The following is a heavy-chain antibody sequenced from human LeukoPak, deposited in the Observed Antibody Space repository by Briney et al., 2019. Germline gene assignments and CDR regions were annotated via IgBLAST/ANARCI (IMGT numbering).Heavy chain of an antibody. CDR1: GFTFSSHD. CDR2: INSDGDP. Sequence: GGSLRLSCAASGFTFSSHDMHWVRQTTGKGLEWVSAINSDGDPYYPDYVRGRFTISRDNAKNSLYLQMDSLRAGDTAVYYCARSFGWGMGARGQGTTVTVSS. V-gene: IGHV3-13*05. CDR3: ARSFGWGMGA. J-gene: IGHJ6*02. D-gene: IGHD3-10*01.